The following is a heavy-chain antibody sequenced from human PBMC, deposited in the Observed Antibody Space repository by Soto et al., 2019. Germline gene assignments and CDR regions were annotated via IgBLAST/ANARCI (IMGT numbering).Heavy chain of an antibody. J-gene: IGHJ6*02. CDR1: GYTFTSYG. CDR2: ISAYNGNT. D-gene: IGHD6-6*01. CDR3: ARVMRQLRAVPDV. Sequence: ASAKVSCKASGYTFTSYGISCVRQAPGQGLEWMGWISAYNGNTNYAQKLQGRVTMTTDTSTSTAYMELRSLRSDDTAVYYCARVMRQLRAVPDVWGQGTTVTVSS. V-gene: IGHV1-18*01.